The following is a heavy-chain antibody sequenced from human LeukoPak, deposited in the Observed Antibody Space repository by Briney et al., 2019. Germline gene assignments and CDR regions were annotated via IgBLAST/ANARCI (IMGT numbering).Heavy chain of an antibody. CDR3: ARHIHSYGSSPKYYFDY. Sequence: GASLKISCKGSGYSFTNYWIGWVRQRPGKGLEWMGIIYPGDSATRYSTSFQGQVTFAVDKSISTAYLQWSSLKASDTAMYYCARHIHSYGSSPKYYFDYWGQGTLVTVSS. J-gene: IGHJ4*02. V-gene: IGHV5-51*01. CDR1: GYSFTNYW. CDR2: IYPGDSAT. D-gene: IGHD5-18*01.